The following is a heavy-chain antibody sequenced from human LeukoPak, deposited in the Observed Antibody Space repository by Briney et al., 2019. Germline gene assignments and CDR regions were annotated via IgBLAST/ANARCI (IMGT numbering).Heavy chain of an antibody. J-gene: IGHJ3*02. CDR1: GGTFSSYA. V-gene: IGHV1-69*13. CDR2: IIPIFGTA. CDR3: AREDPVDTAMVMTGTFDI. D-gene: IGHD5-18*01. Sequence: SVKVSCKASGGTFSSYAISWVRQAPGQGLERMGGIIPIFGTANYAQKFQGRVTITADESTTTAYMELSSLRSEDTAVYYCAREDPVDTAMVMTGTFDIWGQGTLVTVSS.